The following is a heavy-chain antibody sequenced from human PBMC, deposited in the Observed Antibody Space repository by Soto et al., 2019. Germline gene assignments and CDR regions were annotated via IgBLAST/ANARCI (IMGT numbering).Heavy chain of an antibody. CDR2: ISAYNGNT. Sequence: ASVKVSCKASGYTFTSYGISWVRQAPGQGLEWMGWISAYNGNTNYAQKLQGRVTMTTDTSTSTAYMELRSLRSDDTAVYYCARASRGYSGYARGSNYYYYMDVWGKGTTVTVFS. V-gene: IGHV1-18*01. D-gene: IGHD5-12*01. J-gene: IGHJ6*03. CDR1: GYTFTSYG. CDR3: ARASRGYSGYARGSNYYYYMDV.